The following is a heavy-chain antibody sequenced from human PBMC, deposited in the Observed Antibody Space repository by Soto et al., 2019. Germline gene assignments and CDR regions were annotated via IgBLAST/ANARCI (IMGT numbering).Heavy chain of an antibody. J-gene: IGHJ4*02. CDR2: IYYSGST. Sequence: QLLESGPGLVKPSETLSLTCTVSGGSISSSSYYWGWIRQPPGKGLEWIGSIYYSGSTYYNPSLKSRVTISVDTSKNQFSLKLSSVTAADTAVYYCARQALMTTVTTFHYWGQGTLVTVSS. D-gene: IGHD4-17*01. CDR3: ARQALMTTVTTFHY. V-gene: IGHV4-39*01. CDR1: GGSISSSSYY.